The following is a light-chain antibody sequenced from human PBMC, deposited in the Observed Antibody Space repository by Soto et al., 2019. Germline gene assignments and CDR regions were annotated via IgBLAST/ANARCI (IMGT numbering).Light chain of an antibody. CDR2: EVN. CDR1: TSDIGDNKY. J-gene: IGLJ2*01. V-gene: IGLV2-14*01. Sequence: QSALTQPASVSGSPGQSITISCTGTTSDIGDNKYVSWYQQHPGKAPKLMIYEVNNRPSGVSFRFSGSKSGNTASLTISRLQAEDEADYYCASYTTSTTLGGVFGGGTKLTVL. CDR3: ASYTTSTTLGGV.